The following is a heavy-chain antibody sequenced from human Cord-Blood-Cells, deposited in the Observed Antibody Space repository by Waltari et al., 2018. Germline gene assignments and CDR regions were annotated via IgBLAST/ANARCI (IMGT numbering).Heavy chain of an antibody. CDR1: GFTFSSYA. V-gene: IGHV3-30*04. D-gene: IGHD6-19*01. J-gene: IGHJ4*02. CDR2: ISYDGSNK. CDR3: ARDSSGWYRIFDY. Sequence: QVQLVESGGGVVQPGRSLRLSCAASGFTFSSYAMHLVRQAPGKGLEWVADISYDGSNKYYADSVKGRFTISRDNSKNALYLQMNSLRAEDTAVYYCARDSSGWYRIFDYWGQGTLVTVSS.